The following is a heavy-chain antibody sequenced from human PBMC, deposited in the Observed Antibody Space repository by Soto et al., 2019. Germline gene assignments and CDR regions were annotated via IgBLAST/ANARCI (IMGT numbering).Heavy chain of an antibody. CDR1: GGSISSSSYY. J-gene: IGHJ4*02. Sequence: SETLSLTCTVSGGSISSSSYYWGWIRQPPGKGLEWIGRIYYSGSTYYNPSLKSRVTISVDTPKNQFSLKLSSVTAADTAVYYCATQTAYVSEGSGFFWGQGALVTVSS. CDR2: IYYSGST. CDR3: ATQTAYVSEGSGFF. D-gene: IGHD3-10*01. V-gene: IGHV4-39*01.